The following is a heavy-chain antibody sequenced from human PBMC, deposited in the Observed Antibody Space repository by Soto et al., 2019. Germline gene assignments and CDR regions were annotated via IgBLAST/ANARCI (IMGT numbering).Heavy chain of an antibody. CDR1: GYTFTSYG. CDR2: ISAYNGNT. CDR3: ARASRWLRYYYYYGMDV. V-gene: IGHV1-18*04. J-gene: IGHJ6*02. Sequence: GASVKVSCKASGYTFTSYGISWVRQAPGQGLEWMGWISAYNGNTNYAQKLQGRVTMTTDTSTSTAYMELRSLRSDDTAVYYCARASRWLRYYYYYGMDVWGQGTTVTVSS. D-gene: IGHD5-18*01.